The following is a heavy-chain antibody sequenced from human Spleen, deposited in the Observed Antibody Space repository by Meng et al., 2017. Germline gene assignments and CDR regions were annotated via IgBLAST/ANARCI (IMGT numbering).Heavy chain of an antibody. Sequence: GESLKISCAASGFTFSDYGMHWVRQGPDKGLEWVAVIWHDGSNTYYADSVKGRFTISRDNSKNTVFLQMNSLRVEGTAIYYCAKDPLDPWGQGTLVTVSS. CDR3: AKDPLDP. CDR1: GFTFSDYG. J-gene: IGHJ5*02. V-gene: IGHV3-33*06. CDR2: IWHDGSNT.